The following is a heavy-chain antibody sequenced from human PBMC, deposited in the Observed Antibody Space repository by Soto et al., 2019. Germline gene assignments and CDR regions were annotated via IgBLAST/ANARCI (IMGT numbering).Heavy chain of an antibody. CDR1: GGSICRGGYY. J-gene: IGHJ4*02. V-gene: IGHV4-31*03. Sequence: TLSLTCTVCGGSICRGGYYSSWIRQHPGKGLEWIGYIYYSGSTYYNPSLKSRVTISVDTSKNQFSLKLSSVTAADPAVYSCGRGHHSSSWLFDYWGQGTLVTVSS. CDR2: IYYSGST. CDR3: GRGHHSSSWLFDY. D-gene: IGHD6-13*01.